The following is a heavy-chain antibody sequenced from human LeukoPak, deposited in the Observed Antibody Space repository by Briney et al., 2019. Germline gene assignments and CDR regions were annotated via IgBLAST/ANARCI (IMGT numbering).Heavy chain of an antibody. J-gene: IGHJ4*02. CDR1: GGSISSGGYY. CDR2: IYYSGST. D-gene: IGHD5-12*01. Sequence: SETLSLTCTVSGGSISSGGYYWTWIRQHPGKGLEWIGYIYYSGSTYYNPSLKSRVTISVDTSKNQFSLKLSSVTAADTAVYYCARADSGNDSFDFWGQGTLVTVSS. CDR3: ARADSGNDSFDF. V-gene: IGHV4-31*03.